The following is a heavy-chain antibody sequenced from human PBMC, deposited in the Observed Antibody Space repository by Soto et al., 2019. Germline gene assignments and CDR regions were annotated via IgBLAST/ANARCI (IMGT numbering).Heavy chain of an antibody. V-gene: IGHV1-3*01. CDR3: SGQTDY. D-gene: IGHD3-10*01. J-gene: IGHJ4*02. CDR2: INAGNADT. Sequence: ASVKVSCKASESTFTDYDMHWVRQAPGQRLECVAWINAGNADTKYSQRFQGRVTITRHTSASTAYMEMSSLRSCITVRQASSGQTDYWGRGSLVTV. CDR1: ESTFTDYD.